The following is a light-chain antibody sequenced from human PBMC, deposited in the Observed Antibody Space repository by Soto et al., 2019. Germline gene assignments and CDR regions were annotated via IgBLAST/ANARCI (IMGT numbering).Light chain of an antibody. Sequence: AIQLTQSPSSLSASVGDRVTITCRASQGISSALAWYQQKPGKAPKLLIYDASSLESGVPSRFSGSGSGTDFTLTISSLQPEDFATYHCQQFNNYRFGQGTRLEIK. J-gene: IGKJ5*01. CDR3: QQFNNYR. CDR1: QGISSA. CDR2: DAS. V-gene: IGKV1D-13*01.